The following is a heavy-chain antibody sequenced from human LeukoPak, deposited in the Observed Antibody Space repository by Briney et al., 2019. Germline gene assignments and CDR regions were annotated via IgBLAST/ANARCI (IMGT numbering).Heavy chain of an antibody. D-gene: IGHD5-18*01. J-gene: IGHJ3*02. V-gene: IGHV4-34*01. CDR2: ISHSGST. CDR3: ARDRTMASAMVDAFDI. Sequence: SETLSLTCAVYGGSFSGYYWSWIRQPPGKGLEWIGEISHSGSTNYNPSLKSRVTISVDTSKNQFSLKLSSVTAADTAVYYCARDRTMASAMVDAFDIWGQGTMVTVSS. CDR1: GGSFSGYY.